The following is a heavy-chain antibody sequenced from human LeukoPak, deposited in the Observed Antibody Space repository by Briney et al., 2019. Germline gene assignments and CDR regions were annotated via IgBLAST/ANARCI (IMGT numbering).Heavy chain of an antibody. Sequence: GGSLRLSCAASGFTFSSYWMHWVRQAPGKGLVWVSHINNDGTGTTYADSVKGRFTISRDNAKNTLYLQMNSLRAEDTAVYYCTRGGGCSSFDSWGQGTLVTVSS. CDR1: GFTFSSYW. CDR2: INNDGTGT. V-gene: IGHV3-74*01. CDR3: TRGGGCSSFDS. J-gene: IGHJ4*03. D-gene: IGHD3-10*01.